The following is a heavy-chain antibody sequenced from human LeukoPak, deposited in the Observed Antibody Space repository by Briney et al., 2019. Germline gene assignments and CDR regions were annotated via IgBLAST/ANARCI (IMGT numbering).Heavy chain of an antibody. Sequence: GESLKISCKGSGYSLTSYWIGWVRQMPGKGLEWMGIIYPGDSDTRYSPSFQGQVTISADKSISTAYLQWSSLKASDTAMYYCARHAYYGSGSPNYYYYYMDVWGKGTTVTVSS. CDR1: GYSLTSYW. CDR2: IYPGDSDT. CDR3: ARHAYYGSGSPNYYYYYMDV. V-gene: IGHV5-51*01. D-gene: IGHD3-10*01. J-gene: IGHJ6*03.